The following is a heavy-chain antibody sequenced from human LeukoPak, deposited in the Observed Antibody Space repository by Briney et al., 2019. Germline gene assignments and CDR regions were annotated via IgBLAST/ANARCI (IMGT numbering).Heavy chain of an antibody. CDR2: INPNSGAT. CDR3: ATRSLDSSVNYYYYGLDV. V-gene: IGHV1-2*02. Sequence: GASVKVSCKASGYTFTGYYLHWMRQAPGQGLEWMGWINPNSGATDYAQRFQGRVTMTRDTSISTAYMELSRLRSDDTAVFYCATRSLDSSVNYYYYGLDVWGQGTTVTVSS. J-gene: IGHJ6*02. D-gene: IGHD6-25*01. CDR1: GYTFTGYY.